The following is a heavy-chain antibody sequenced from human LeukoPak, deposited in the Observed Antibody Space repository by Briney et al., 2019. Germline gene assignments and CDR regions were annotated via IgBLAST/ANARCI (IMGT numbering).Heavy chain of an antibody. Sequence: GGSLRLSCAASWLTVSSSYMSWVRQAPGKGLEWVSTIVPSGSSTYYAHSVKGRLTISRDSSKNTLYLQMNSLRAEDTAVYYCARVKGGNYFDYWGQGTLVTVSS. CDR3: ARVKGGNYFDY. CDR2: IVPSGSST. V-gene: IGHV3-53*01. CDR1: WLTVSSSY. J-gene: IGHJ4*02. D-gene: IGHD3-16*01.